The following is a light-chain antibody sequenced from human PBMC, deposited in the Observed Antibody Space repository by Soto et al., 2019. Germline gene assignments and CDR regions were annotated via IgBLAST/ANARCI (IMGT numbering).Light chain of an antibody. CDR1: QTISTW. J-gene: IGKJ1*01. CDR3: QQYTSYPWT. CDR2: DAS. V-gene: IGKV1-5*01. Sequence: DIQVTQSPPTLSASVGDRVTITCRASQTISTWMAWYQQKPGKAPKLLVYDASTLQSGVASRFSGSGSGTEFTLIISSLQPDDFATYYCQQYTSYPWTFGQGTKVDI.